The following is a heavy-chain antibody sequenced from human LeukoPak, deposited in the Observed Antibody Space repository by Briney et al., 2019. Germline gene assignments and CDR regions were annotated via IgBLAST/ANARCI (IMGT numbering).Heavy chain of an antibody. D-gene: IGHD6-6*01. CDR2: ISYDGSNK. CDR3: AKGLAGSSKTGIDY. Sequence: GRSLRLSCAASGFTFSSYGMHWVRQAPGKGLEWVAVISYDGSNKYYADSVKGRFTISRDNSKNTLYLQMNSLRAEDTAVYYCAKGLAGSSKTGIDYWDQGTLVTVSS. CDR1: GFTFSSYG. J-gene: IGHJ4*02. V-gene: IGHV3-30*18.